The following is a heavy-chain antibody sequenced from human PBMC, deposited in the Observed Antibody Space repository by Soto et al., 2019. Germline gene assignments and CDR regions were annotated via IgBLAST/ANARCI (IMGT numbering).Heavy chain of an antibody. D-gene: IGHD2-15*01. CDR3: AADSRYCSGGNCEDY. Sequence: QMQLVQSGPEVKKPGTSVKVSCKASGFTFTSSAMQWVRQARGQRLEWIGWIVVGSGHTNYAQKFQERVTITRDMSTSTAYMELRSLRSEDTAGYYCAADSRYCSGGNCEDYWGQGTLVTVSS. V-gene: IGHV1-58*02. CDR1: GFTFTSSA. J-gene: IGHJ4*02. CDR2: IVVGSGHT.